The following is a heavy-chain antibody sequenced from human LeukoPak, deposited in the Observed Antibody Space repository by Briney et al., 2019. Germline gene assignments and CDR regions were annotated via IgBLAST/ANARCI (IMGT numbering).Heavy chain of an antibody. J-gene: IGHJ6*03. Sequence: GASVKVSCKASEYTFTAYYIHWVRQAPGQGLEWMGWINPNSGATNYAQKFQGRVTMTRDTSISTAYMELSRLRSDDTAVYYCASPSARGYYYYMGVWGKGTTVTISS. D-gene: IGHD3-10*01. CDR3: ASPSARGYYYYMGV. CDR2: INPNSGAT. CDR1: EYTFTAYY. V-gene: IGHV1-2*02.